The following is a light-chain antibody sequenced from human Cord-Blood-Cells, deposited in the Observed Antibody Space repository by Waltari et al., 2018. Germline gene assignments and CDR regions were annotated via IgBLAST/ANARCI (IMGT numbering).Light chain of an antibody. CDR1: QSISSY. CDR2: AAS. Sequence: DIQMTHSPSSLSASVGDRVTITCRASQSISSYLNWYQQKPGKAPKLLIYAASSLQSGVPSRVSGSGSGTDFTLTISSLQPEDFATYYCRQSYSTLALGGGPRVVIK. J-gene: IGKJ4*01. V-gene: IGKV1-39*01. CDR3: RQSYSTLA.